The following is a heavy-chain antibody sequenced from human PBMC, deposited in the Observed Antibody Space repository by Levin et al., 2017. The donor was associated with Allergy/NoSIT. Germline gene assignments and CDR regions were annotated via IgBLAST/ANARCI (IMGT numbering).Heavy chain of an antibody. CDR1: GFTFSSYS. J-gene: IGHJ6*02. V-gene: IGHV3-21*01. Sequence: GGSLRLSCAASGFTFSSYSMNWVRQAPGKGLEWVSSISSSSSYIYYADSVKGRFTISRDNAKNSLYLQMNSLRAEDTAVYYCARGGLVSYYYYGMDVWGQGTTVTVSS. CDR3: ARGGLVSYYYYGMDV. CDR2: ISSSSSYI.